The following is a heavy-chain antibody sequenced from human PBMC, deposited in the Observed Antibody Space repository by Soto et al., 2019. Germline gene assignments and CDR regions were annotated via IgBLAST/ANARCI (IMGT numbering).Heavy chain of an antibody. V-gene: IGHV3-74*01. CDR1: VFNCTNHW. D-gene: IGHD3-3*01. Sequence: SLRLSGSASVFNCTNHWMHWLRQAPGKGLVWVSRITSNGKSKAYAESVKGRFAISRDNAKNTVYLQMNGLTVEDTAIYYCAREPGEWILNLFDPWGQGTLVTVSS. CDR2: ITSNGKSK. CDR3: AREPGEWILNLFDP. J-gene: IGHJ5*02.